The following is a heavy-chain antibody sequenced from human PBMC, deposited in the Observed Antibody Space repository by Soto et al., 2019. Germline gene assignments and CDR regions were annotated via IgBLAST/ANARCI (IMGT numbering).Heavy chain of an antibody. D-gene: IGHD1-26*01. V-gene: IGHV3-30*18. CDR2: ISYDGSNT. CDR1: GFTFSSYG. Sequence: GGSLRLSCAASGFTFSSYGVHWVRQAPGKGLEWVAIISYDGSNTYYADSVKGRFTISRDNSKNTLYLQMNSLRAEDTSVYYCAKEGGLSGSYYISSSYYFDYWGQGT. CDR3: AKEGGLSGSYYISSSYYFDY. J-gene: IGHJ4*02.